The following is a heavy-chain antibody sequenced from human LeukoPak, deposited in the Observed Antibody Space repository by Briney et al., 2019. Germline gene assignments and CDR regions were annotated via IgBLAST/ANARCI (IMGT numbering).Heavy chain of an antibody. J-gene: IGHJ4*02. D-gene: IGHD4-17*01. CDR3: ARRKYGDYFDY. Sequence: GGSLRLSCAASGFTFSSYDMSWVRQAPGKGLEWVSAISGSGGSTYYADSVKGRFTISRDNSKNTLYLQMNSLRAEDTAVYYCARRKYGDYFDYWGQGTLVTVSS. CDR2: ISGSGGST. CDR1: GFTFSSYD. V-gene: IGHV3-23*01.